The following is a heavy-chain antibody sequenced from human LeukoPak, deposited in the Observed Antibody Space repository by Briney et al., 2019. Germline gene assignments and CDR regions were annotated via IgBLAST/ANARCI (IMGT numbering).Heavy chain of an antibody. D-gene: IGHD3-22*01. CDR1: GFTFSSYG. Sequence: PGGSLRLSCAASGFTFSSYGMHWVRQAPGKGLEWVAVISYDGSNKYYADSVKGRFTISRDNSKNTLYLQMNSLRAEDTAVYYCAKSRDSSALLAFDIWGQGTMVTVSS. CDR3: AKSRDSSALLAFDI. V-gene: IGHV3-30*18. J-gene: IGHJ3*02. CDR2: ISYDGSNK.